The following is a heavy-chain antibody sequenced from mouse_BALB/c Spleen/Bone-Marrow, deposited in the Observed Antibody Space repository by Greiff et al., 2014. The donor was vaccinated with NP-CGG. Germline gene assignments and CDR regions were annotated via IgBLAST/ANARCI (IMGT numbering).Heavy chain of an antibody. CDR3: ASTGAGAMDY. CDR1: GFSLTNYG. V-gene: IGHV2-9*02. Sequence: VKLQESGPGLVAPSQSLSITCTVSGFSLTNYGIHWVRQPPGKGLEWLGVIRAGGSTNYNSALMSRLSITKDNSKSQVFLKMNSLQTDDTAMYYCASTGAGAMDYWGQGTSVTVSS. D-gene: IGHD4-1*02. CDR2: IRAGGST. J-gene: IGHJ4*01.